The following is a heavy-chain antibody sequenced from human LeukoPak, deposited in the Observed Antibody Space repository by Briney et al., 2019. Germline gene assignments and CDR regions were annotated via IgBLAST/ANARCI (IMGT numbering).Heavy chain of an antibody. CDR1: GFTFSRYW. V-gene: IGHV3-74*01. D-gene: IGHD3-9*01. CDR3: VRGADTGYSSDS. CDR2: INSDGRST. Sequence: GGSLRLSCVASGFTFSRYWRQLVRQAPGKGLVWVSRINSDGRSTNYADSVKGRFSISRDNAENTLYLQMNSLRVEDTAVYYCVRGADTGYSSDSWGQGTLVTVSS. J-gene: IGHJ4*02.